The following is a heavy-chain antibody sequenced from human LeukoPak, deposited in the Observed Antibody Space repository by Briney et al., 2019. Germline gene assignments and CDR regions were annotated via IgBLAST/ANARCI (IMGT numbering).Heavy chain of an antibody. V-gene: IGHV3-74*01. D-gene: IGHD2-15*01. CDR1: GFTFSSYW. CDR3: VRDGQGSTPLDY. CDR2: INSDGSST. Sequence: GGSLRLSCAASGFTFSSYWMHWVRHAPGKGLVWVSRINSDGSSTSYADSVKGRFTISRDNAKNTLYLQMSSLRAEDTAVYFCVRDGQGSTPLDYWGQGILVTVSS. J-gene: IGHJ4*02.